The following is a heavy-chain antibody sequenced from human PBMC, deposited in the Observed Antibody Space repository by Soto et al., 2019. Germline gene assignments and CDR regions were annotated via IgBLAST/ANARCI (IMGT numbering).Heavy chain of an antibody. J-gene: IGHJ4*02. D-gene: IGHD3-16*01. CDR2: MYYSGAT. V-gene: IGHV4-39*01. CDR1: GGSISSNSYY. CDR3: ARHAAYDSVWGKSDGSDY. Sequence: QLQLQESGPGLVKPSETLSLACTVSGGSISSNSYYWDWIRQPPGKGLEWMGSMYYSGATYHNASVQSPVTISVDTSKNQFSLHLSSVTAADTAVYYCARHAAYDSVWGKSDGSDYWGQGTLVTVSS.